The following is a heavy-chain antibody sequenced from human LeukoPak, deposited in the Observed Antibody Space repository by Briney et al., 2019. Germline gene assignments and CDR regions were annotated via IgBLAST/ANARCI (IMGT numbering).Heavy chain of an antibody. J-gene: IGHJ4*02. Sequence: SETLSLTCTVSGGSISSSSFYWGWIRQPPGKGLEWIGSIYYSGSTYYNPSLKSRVTISVDTSKNQFSLKLRSVTAADTAVYCCARGGTSSGTIDYWGQGTLVTVSS. CDR3: ARGGTSSGTIDY. V-gene: IGHV4-39*07. CDR2: IYYSGST. CDR1: GGSISSSSFY. D-gene: IGHD2-2*01.